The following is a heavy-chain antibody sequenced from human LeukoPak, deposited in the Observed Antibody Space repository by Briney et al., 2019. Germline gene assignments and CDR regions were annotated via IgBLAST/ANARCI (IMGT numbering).Heavy chain of an antibody. CDR3: ARGRYCSDGSCYLDY. Sequence: ASETLSLTCTVSGGSISSSSYYWGWIRQPPGKGLEWIGNIYYSGSSYYNPSLKSRVTISVDTSKNQFSLKLSSVTAADTAVYYCARGRYCSDGSCYLDYWGQGTLVTVSS. CDR2: IYYSGSS. J-gene: IGHJ4*02. D-gene: IGHD2-15*01. V-gene: IGHV4-39*07. CDR1: GGSISSSSYY.